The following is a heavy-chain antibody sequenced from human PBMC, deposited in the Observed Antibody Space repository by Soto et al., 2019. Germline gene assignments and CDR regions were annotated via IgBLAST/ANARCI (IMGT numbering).Heavy chain of an antibody. CDR3: TTGVAGYNPFDY. Sequence: EVQLVESGGGLVKPGGSLRLSCVASGFSFTNAWMIWVRQAPGKGLEWVGHIKRKADGETADYATPVKGRFTISRDDSKNKVYLQMNSLKTEDTCVYYCTTGVAGYNPFDYWGQGTLVTVSS. V-gene: IGHV3-15*07. D-gene: IGHD1-1*01. CDR2: IKRKADGETA. CDR1: GFSFTNAW. J-gene: IGHJ4*02.